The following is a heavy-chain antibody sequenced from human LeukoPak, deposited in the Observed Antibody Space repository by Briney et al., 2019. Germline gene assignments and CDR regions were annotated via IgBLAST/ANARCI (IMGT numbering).Heavy chain of an antibody. V-gene: IGHV1-24*01. CDR1: GYTFTSYY. Sequence: ASVKVSCKASGYTFTSYYMHWVRQAPGKGLEWMGGFDPEDGETIYAQKFQGRVTMTEDTSTDTAYMELSSLRSEDTAVYYCATPGPSSSDEYNYYYGMDVWGQGTTVTVSS. D-gene: IGHD6-6*01. CDR3: ATPGPSSSDEYNYYYGMDV. CDR2: FDPEDGET. J-gene: IGHJ6*02.